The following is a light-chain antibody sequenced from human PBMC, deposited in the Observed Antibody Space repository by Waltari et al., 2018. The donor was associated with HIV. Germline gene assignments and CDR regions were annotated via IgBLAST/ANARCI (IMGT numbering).Light chain of an antibody. Sequence: DIEVTQSPDSLAVSLGERATINCKSSQSVLYRSNNRNYLAGFQQKPGQSPKLLISWASARESGVPARFSGGGSGTDFTLTIRSLQAEDVATYYCQQYSTFPWTFGQGTKVEIK. V-gene: IGKV4-1*01. CDR1: QSVLYRSNNRNY. CDR2: WAS. J-gene: IGKJ1*01. CDR3: QQYSTFPWT.